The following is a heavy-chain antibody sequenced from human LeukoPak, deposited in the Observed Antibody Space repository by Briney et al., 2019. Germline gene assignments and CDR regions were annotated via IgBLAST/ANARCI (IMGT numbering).Heavy chain of an antibody. D-gene: IGHD3-16*01. CDR1: GGSFSSSGSY. CDR3: ARSNSFYYDS. Sequence: TSETLSLTCTVSGGSFSSSGSYWSWIRQPPGKGLEWFAYIYYSGSTTYNPSLKSRVIISVDTSKNQFPLRLSSVTAADTAVYYCARSNSFYYDSWGQGTLVTVSS. CDR2: IYYSGST. V-gene: IGHV4-61*08. J-gene: IGHJ5*02.